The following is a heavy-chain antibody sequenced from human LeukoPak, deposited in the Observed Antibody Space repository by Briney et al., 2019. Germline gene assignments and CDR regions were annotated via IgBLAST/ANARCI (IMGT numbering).Heavy chain of an antibody. CDR1: GFTFSSYE. J-gene: IGHJ3*02. CDR2: ISRTGSTR. Sequence: GVSLRLSCAASGFTFSSYEMNWVRQPPGKGLEWVSDISRTGSTRYYAESVRGRFTISRDNAKNSLSLQMNSLRAEDTAVYYCARDLYSNGFDIWGGGTMVTVSS. D-gene: IGHD2-21*01. V-gene: IGHV3-48*03. CDR3: ARDLYSNGFDI.